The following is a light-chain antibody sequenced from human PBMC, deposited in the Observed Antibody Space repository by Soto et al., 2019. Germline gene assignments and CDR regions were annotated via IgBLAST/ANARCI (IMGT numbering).Light chain of an antibody. CDR2: EVN. Sequence: QSVLTQPPSASGSPGQSVTISCTGTSSDVGGYNYVSWYQQHPGKAPKLMIYEVNKRPSGVPDRFSGSKSGNTAPLTVSGLQAEDEADYYCSSYAGSNNWVFGGGTKLTVL. CDR1: SSDVGGYNY. V-gene: IGLV2-8*01. J-gene: IGLJ3*02. CDR3: SSYAGSNNWV.